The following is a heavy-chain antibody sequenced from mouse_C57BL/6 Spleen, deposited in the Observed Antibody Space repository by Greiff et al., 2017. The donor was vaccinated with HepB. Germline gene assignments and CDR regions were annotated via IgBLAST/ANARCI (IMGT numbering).Heavy chain of an antibody. V-gene: IGHV1-15*01. Sequence: QVQLQQSGAELVRPGASVTLSCKASGYTFTDYEMHWVKQTPVHGLEWIGAIDPETGGTAYNQKFKGKAILTADKSSSTAYMALRSLTSEDSAVYYCTRDTTVVAYYFDYWGQGTTLTVSS. CDR1: GYTFTDYE. D-gene: IGHD1-1*01. J-gene: IGHJ2*01. CDR3: TRDTTVVAYYFDY. CDR2: IDPETGGT.